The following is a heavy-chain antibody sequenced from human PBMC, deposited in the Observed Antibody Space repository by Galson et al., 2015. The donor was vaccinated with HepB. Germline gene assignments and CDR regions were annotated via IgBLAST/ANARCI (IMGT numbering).Heavy chain of an antibody. CDR3: AVGYRWPHPTSDY. CDR1: GFTFSSYA. D-gene: IGHD4-23*01. Sequence: SLRLSCAASGFTFSSYAMHWVRQAPGKGLEWVAVISYDGSNKYYADSVKGRFTISRDNSKNTLYLQMNSLRAEDTAVYYCAVGYRWPHPTSDYWGQGTLVTVSS. J-gene: IGHJ4*02. V-gene: IGHV3-30*04. CDR2: ISYDGSNK.